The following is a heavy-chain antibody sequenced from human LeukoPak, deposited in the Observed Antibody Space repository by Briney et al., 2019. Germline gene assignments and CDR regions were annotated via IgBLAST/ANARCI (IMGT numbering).Heavy chain of an antibody. V-gene: IGHV3-66*01. J-gene: IGHJ4*02. CDR1: GFTVSSNY. CDR2: IYSGGST. D-gene: IGHD3-10*01. Sequence: GGSLRLSCAASGFTVSSNYMSWVRQAPGKGLEWVSVIYSGGSTYYADSVKGRFTISRDNSENRLYLQMNSLRAEDTAVYYCARAYGSGSYSPDYWGQGTLVTVSS. CDR3: ARAYGSGSYSPDY.